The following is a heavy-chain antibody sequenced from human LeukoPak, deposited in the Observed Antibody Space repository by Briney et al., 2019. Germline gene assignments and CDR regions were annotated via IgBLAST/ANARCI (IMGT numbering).Heavy chain of an antibody. D-gene: IGHD4-23*01. CDR1: GFTFSDTW. CDR3: ARDHGGSFDY. V-gene: IGHV3-74*01. Sequence: GGSLRLSCAASGFTFSDTWMHWVRQAPGKSLVWVSRIRSDGSDTRYAESVKGRFTISRDNAKNSLYLQMNSLRVEDTAVYHCARDHGGSFDYWGQGTLVTVSS. J-gene: IGHJ4*02. CDR2: IRSDGSDT.